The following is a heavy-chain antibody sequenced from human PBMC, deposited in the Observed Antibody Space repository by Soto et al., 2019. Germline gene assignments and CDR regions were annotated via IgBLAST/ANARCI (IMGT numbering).Heavy chain of an antibody. CDR1: GFTFSSYE. Sequence: PGGSLRLSCAASGFTFSSYEMIWVRQAPGKGLEWVSYISGSGYTSDGGPTIHYADSVKGRFTISRNNAKNSLYLQMNSLRVGDTAVYYCARVSQSFIEYFQHWGQGTLVTVSS. CDR2: ISGSGYTSDGGPTI. J-gene: IGHJ1*01. V-gene: IGHV3-48*03. CDR3: ARVSQSFIEYFQH. D-gene: IGHD3-16*02.